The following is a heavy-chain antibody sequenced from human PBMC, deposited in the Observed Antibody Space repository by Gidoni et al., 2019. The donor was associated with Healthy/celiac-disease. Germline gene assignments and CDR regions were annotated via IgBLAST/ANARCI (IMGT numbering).Heavy chain of an antibody. D-gene: IGHD3-22*01. CDR2: ISYDGSNK. CDR1: GFTFSSYG. CDR3: AKYQYYYDSSGMDV. V-gene: IGHV3-30*18. J-gene: IGHJ6*02. Sequence: QVQLVESGGGVVQPGRSLRLSCAASGFTFSSYGMHWVRQAPGTGLEWVAVISYDGSNKYYADSVKGRFTISRDNSKNTLYLQMNSLRAEDTAVYYCAKYQYYYDSSGMDVWGQGTTVTVSS.